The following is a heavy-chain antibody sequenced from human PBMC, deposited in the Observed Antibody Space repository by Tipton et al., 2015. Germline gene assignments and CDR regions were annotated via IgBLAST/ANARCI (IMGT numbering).Heavy chain of an antibody. CDR3: ARARGRHGGLFDS. Sequence: QLVQSGAEVKPSETLSLTCSVSSDSINKYYWSWIRQPPGKELEWIGYIQYSGGTNYNPSLESRVSISVDTSKTQFSLEMRSVTATGTAVYYCARARGRHGGLFDSWGQGTLVTVSS. J-gene: IGHJ4*02. V-gene: IGHV4-59*01. CDR2: IQYSGGT. D-gene: IGHD4-23*01. CDR1: SDSINKYY.